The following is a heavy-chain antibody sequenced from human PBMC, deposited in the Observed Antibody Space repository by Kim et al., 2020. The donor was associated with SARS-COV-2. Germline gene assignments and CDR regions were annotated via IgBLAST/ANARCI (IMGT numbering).Heavy chain of an antibody. CDR2: VFFDGERK. J-gene: IGHJ4*02. D-gene: IGHD1-26*01. Sequence: GGSLRLSCETSGFTFSSFAMHWVRQAPGKGLEWVAGVFFDGERKFYVDSVRGRFIISRDNSKNILYLDIANVRVDDTAVYFCAKDRGIVGANYFDFWGQGTLL. CDR3: AKDRGIVGANYFDF. CDR1: GFTFSSFA. V-gene: IGHV3-33*03.